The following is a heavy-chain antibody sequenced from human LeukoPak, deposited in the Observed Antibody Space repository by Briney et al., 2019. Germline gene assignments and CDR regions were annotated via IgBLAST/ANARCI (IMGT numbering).Heavy chain of an antibody. Sequence: GGSLRLSCAASGFTFSSYAMSWVRQAPGKGLEWVSSVSSSSSYIYYADSVKGRFTISRDNAKNSLYLQMNSLRAEDTAVYYCARGALMMVITRFDYWGQGTLVTDSS. D-gene: IGHD3-22*01. V-gene: IGHV3-21*01. CDR3: ARGALMMVITRFDY. CDR2: VSSSSSYI. CDR1: GFTFSSYA. J-gene: IGHJ4*02.